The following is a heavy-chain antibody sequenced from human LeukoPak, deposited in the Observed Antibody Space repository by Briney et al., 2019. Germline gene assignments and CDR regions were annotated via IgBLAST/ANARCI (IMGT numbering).Heavy chain of an antibody. CDR3: ATFSDCSGGSCYLFDY. V-gene: IGHV1-2*06. CDR2: INPNSGGT. J-gene: IGHJ4*02. CDR1: GYTVTSYY. D-gene: IGHD2-15*01. Sequence: ASVKVSCKASGYTVTSYYMHWVRQAPGQGLEWMGRINPNSGGTNYAQKFQGRVTMTRDTSISTAYMELSRLRSDDTAVYYCATFSDCSGGSCYLFDYWGQGTLVTVSS.